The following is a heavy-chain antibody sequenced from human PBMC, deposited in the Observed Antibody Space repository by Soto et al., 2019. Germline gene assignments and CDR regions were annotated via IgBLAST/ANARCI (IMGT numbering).Heavy chain of an antibody. D-gene: IGHD2-15*01. V-gene: IGHV1-46*01. Sequence: QVQLVQSGAEVKKPGASVKVSCKASVYTFTSYYMHWVRQAPGQGLEWMGIINPSGGSTSYAQKFPGGGTMTRETSTSTVYMELISLRSDDTAVYYCARGPYPLRLDYWGQGTLVTVSS. CDR2: INPSGGST. J-gene: IGHJ4*02. CDR1: VYTFTSYY. CDR3: ARGPYPLRLDY.